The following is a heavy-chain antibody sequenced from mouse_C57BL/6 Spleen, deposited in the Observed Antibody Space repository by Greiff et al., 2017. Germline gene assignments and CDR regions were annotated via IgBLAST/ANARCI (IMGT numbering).Heavy chain of an antibody. Sequence: EVKVVESGGGLVKPGGSLKLSCAASGFTFSDYGMHWVRQAPEKGLEWVAYISSGSSTVYYADTVKGRFTISRDTAKNTLFLQMTSLRSEDTSMYYCARDGYSPPYAMDCWGQGTSVTVSS. CDR2: ISSGSSTV. CDR1: GFTFSDYG. D-gene: IGHD2-3*01. J-gene: IGHJ4*01. V-gene: IGHV5-17*01. CDR3: ARDGYSPPYAMDC.